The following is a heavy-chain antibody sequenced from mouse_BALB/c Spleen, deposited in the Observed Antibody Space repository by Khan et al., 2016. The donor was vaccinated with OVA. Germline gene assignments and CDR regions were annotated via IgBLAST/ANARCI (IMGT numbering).Heavy chain of an antibody. CDR3: ARITTATGYYSVMDY. CDR2: MWGNGST. CDR1: GVSLTSDG. Sequence: VQLQESGLGLVAPSQSLSITCTVTGVSLTSDGVNWVRKPPGKGLECMGVMWGNGSTNNHSCLKSRLSISKDNSKSQDFLQLNRLQTDDTTTYYCARITTATGYYSVMDYWGQGTSVTVSS. V-gene: IGHV2-3*01. D-gene: IGHD1-2*01. J-gene: IGHJ4*01.